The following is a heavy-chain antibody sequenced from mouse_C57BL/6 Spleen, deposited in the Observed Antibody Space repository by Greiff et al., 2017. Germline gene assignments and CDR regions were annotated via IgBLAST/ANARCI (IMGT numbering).Heavy chain of an antibody. D-gene: IGHD4-1*01. V-gene: IGHV1-50*01. CDR1: GYTFTSYW. CDR2: IDPSDSYT. Sequence: QVQLQQPGAELVKPGASVKLSCKASGYTFTSYWMQWVKQRPGQGLEWIGEIDPSDSYTNYNQKFTGKATLTVDTSSSTAYMQLSSLTSEDSAVYYCASTGSFAYWGQGTLVTVSA. J-gene: IGHJ3*01. CDR3: ASTGSFAY.